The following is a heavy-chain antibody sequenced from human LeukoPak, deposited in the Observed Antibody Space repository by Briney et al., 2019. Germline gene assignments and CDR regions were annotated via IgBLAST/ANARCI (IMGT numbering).Heavy chain of an antibody. V-gene: IGHV3-7*01. CDR3: ASFPDTLNYYDSSGYPPVGDDAFDI. D-gene: IGHD3-22*01. J-gene: IGHJ3*02. Sequence: GGSLRLSCAASGFTFSSYAMSWVRQAPGKGLEWVANIKQDGSEKYYVDSVKGRFTISRDNAKNSLYLQMNSLRAEDTAVYYCASFPDTLNYYDSSGYPPVGDDAFDIWGQGTMVTVSS. CDR1: GFTFSSYA. CDR2: IKQDGSEK.